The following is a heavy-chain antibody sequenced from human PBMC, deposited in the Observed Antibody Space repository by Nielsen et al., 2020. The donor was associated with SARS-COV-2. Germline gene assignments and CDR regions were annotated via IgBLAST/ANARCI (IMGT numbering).Heavy chain of an antibody. J-gene: IGHJ4*02. CDR1: GFTFSDYY. CDR3: AGDGGGGYDIREGFDY. V-gene: IGHV3-33*08. D-gene: IGHD3-9*01. Sequence: GESLKISCVASGFTFSDYYMSWIRQAPGKGLEWVAVIWYDGSNKYYADSVKGRVTISRDNSKNTLYLQMNSLRAEDTAIYYCAGDGGGGYDIREGFDYWGQGTLVTVSS. CDR2: IWYDGSNK.